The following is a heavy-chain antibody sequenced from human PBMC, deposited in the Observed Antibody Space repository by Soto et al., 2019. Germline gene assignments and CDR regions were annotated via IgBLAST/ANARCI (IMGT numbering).Heavy chain of an antibody. CDR3: ARIRVPAAIYYYYYGMDV. J-gene: IGHJ6*02. V-gene: IGHV4-34*01. D-gene: IGHD2-2*02. CDR1: GGSFSVYY. Sequence: PWETLSLTCAVYGGSFSVYYWSWIRHPPGKGLEWIGEINHSGSTNYNPSLKSRVTISVDTSKNRFSLKLSSVTAADTAVYYCARIRVPAAIYYYYYGMDVWGQGTTVTVSS. CDR2: INHSGST.